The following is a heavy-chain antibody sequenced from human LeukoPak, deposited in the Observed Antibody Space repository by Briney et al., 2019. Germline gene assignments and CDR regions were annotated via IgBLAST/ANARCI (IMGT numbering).Heavy chain of an antibody. CDR3: ARGSDDYKLGNH. CDR2: IYSSVYT. D-gene: IGHD5-24*01. Sequence: SETLSLSCSVSGDSFDNSYWWTWVRQPPGKRPEWIGTIYSSVYTYYNPSLRSRATISGDTSRNLFSLKLISVTAADTAVYYCARGSDDYKLGNHWGHGTLVTVSS. J-gene: IGHJ5*02. V-gene: IGHV4-39*01. CDR1: GDSFDNSYW.